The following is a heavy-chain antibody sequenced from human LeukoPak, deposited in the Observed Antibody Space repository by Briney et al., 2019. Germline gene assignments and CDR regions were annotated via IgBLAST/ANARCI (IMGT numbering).Heavy chain of an antibody. CDR2: IYYSGST. V-gene: IGHV4-59*12. CDR1: GGSISSYY. J-gene: IGHJ3*02. D-gene: IGHD3-10*01. Sequence: PSETLSLTCTVSGGSISSYYWSWIRQPPGKGLEWIGYIYYSGSTNYNPSLKSRVTISVDTSKNQFSLKLSSVTAADTAVYYCARDRTLLWFGELGDAFDIWGQGTMVTVSS. CDR3: ARDRTLLWFGELGDAFDI.